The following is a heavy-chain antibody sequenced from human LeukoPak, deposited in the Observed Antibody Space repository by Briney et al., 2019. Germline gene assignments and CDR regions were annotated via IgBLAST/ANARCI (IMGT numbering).Heavy chain of an antibody. D-gene: IGHD1-26*01. CDR2: IIPILGIA. CDR3: AEATGGHYYYGMDV. J-gene: IGHJ6*02. Sequence: ASVKVSCKASGGTFSSYAISWVRQAPGQGLEWMGRIIPILGIANYAQKFQGRVTITADKSTSTAYMELSSLRSEDTAVYYCAEATGGHYYYGMDVWGQGTTVTVSS. CDR1: GGTFSSYA. V-gene: IGHV1-69*04.